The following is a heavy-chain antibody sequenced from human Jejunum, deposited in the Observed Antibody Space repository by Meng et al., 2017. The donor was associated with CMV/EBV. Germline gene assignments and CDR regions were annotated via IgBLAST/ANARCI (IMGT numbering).Heavy chain of an antibody. CDR3: ARGTGSGSWLIDS. D-gene: IGHD6-13*01. Sequence: AYGFGFSSTWMHWVRQAPGEGLVWVSRINGGGGGTTFADSVKGRFTISRDHAKNTLYLQMNSLRAEDTAVYYCARGTGSGSWLIDSWGQGTLVTVSS. CDR2: INGGGGGT. J-gene: IGHJ4*02. CDR1: GFGFSSTW. V-gene: IGHV3-74*01.